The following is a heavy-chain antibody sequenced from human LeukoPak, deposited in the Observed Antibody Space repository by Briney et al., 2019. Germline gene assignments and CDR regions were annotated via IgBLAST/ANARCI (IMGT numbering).Heavy chain of an antibody. J-gene: IGHJ4*02. D-gene: IGHD6-6*01. CDR1: GFKFSDFW. CDR3: ARGGAYSSSDFDY. V-gene: IGHV3-21*01. Sequence: GGSLRLSCAASGFKFSDFWMTWVRQTPGKGLEWVSSISSSSQYIYYADSVKGRFTISRDDAKNSVFLQVNSLRAEDSAMYYCARGGAYSSSDFDYWGQGTLVTVSS. CDR2: ISSSSQYI.